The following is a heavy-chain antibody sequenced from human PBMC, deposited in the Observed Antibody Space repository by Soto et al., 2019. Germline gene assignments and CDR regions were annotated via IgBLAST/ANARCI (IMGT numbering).Heavy chain of an antibody. Sequence: SVKVSCKASGGTFSSYAISWVRQAPGQGLEWMGGIIPIFGTANYAQKFQGRVTITADESTSTAYMELSSLRSEDTAVYYCARDLLLPGTTNYGMDVWGQGTTVTVSS. CDR2: IIPIFGTA. CDR1: GGTFSSYA. V-gene: IGHV1-69*13. J-gene: IGHJ6*02. D-gene: IGHD1-7*01. CDR3: ARDLLLPGTTNYGMDV.